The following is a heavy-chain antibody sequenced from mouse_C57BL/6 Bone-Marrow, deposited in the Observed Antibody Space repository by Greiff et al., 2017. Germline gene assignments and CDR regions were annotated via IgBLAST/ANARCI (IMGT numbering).Heavy chain of an antibody. CDR3: ARGGYLAWFAY. CDR2: IYPGSGNT. V-gene: IGHV1-76*01. Sequence: LMQSGAELVRPGASVKLSCKASGYTFTDYYINWVKQRPGQGLEWIARIYPGSGNTYYNEKFKGKATLTAEKSSSTAYMQLSSLTSEDSAVYVCARGGYLAWFAYWGQGTRVTVSA. CDR1: GYTFTDYY. J-gene: IGHJ3*01. D-gene: IGHD2-3*01.